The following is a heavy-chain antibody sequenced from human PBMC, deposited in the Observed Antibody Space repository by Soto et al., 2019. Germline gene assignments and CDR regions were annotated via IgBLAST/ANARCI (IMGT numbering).Heavy chain of an antibody. CDR3: ARGFCVGSNCDGTY. Sequence: GGSLRLSCETSGFTFKNYNMNWVRQAPGKGLEWVSHISTSGATTYYADSVRGRFTISRDNAKNSLFLQMNSLRVEDTAVYYCARGFCVGSNCDGTYWGQGTLVTVSS. J-gene: IGHJ4*02. CDR2: ISTSGATT. V-gene: IGHV3-48*03. D-gene: IGHD1-1*01. CDR1: GFTFKNYN.